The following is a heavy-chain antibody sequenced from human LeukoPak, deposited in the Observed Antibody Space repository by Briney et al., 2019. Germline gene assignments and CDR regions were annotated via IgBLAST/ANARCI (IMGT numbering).Heavy chain of an antibody. D-gene: IGHD6-13*01. CDR2: IWYDGSNK. CDR3: ARDNEPAAGTGAFDI. CDR1: GFTFSSYW. Sequence: GGSLRLSCAASGFTFSSYWMSWVRQAPGKGLEWVAVIWYDGSNKYYADSVKGRFTISRDNSKNTLYLQMNSLRAEDTAVYYCARDNEPAAGTGAFDIWGQGTMVTVSS. J-gene: IGHJ3*02. V-gene: IGHV3-33*08.